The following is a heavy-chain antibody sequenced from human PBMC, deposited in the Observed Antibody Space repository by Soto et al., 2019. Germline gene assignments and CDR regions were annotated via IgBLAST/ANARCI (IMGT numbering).Heavy chain of an antibody. CDR1: GFTFSSYG. J-gene: IGHJ4*02. D-gene: IGHD4-17*01. CDR3: ARETYGDYGPGPFDY. V-gene: IGHV3-33*01. CDR2: IWYDGSNK. Sequence: QVQLVESGGGVVQPGRSLRLSCAASGFTFSSYGMHWVRHAPGKWLLWVAVIWYDGSNKYYADSVKGRFTISRDNSKNTLYLQMIGLRAEYTAVYYCARETYGDYGPGPFDYWGQGTLVTVSS.